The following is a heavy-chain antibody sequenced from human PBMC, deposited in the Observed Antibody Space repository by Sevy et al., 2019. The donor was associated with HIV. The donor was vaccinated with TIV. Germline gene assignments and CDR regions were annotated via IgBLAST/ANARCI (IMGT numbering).Heavy chain of an antibody. CDR3: ASGPPVRTGDDSLDWFDP. CDR1: YGFISGYH. D-gene: IGHD1-1*01. CDR2: VNYTGDT. Sequence: SETLSLTCTVSYGFISGYHWTWIRQPPGKTLEYIGYVNYTGDTTYNPSLKSRVTMSVDTSNSQFSLKVTTVTAADTDVYYCASGPPVRTGDDSLDWFDPWGQGTLVTVSS. J-gene: IGHJ5*02. V-gene: IGHV4-59*01.